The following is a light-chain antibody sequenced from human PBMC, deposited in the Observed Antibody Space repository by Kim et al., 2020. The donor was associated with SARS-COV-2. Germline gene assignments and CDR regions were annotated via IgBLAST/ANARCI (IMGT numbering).Light chain of an antibody. J-gene: IGLJ1*01. Sequence: PVATASITFSGYKLGDKYVSWYQQKPGQSPVVVNYQDNQRPSGIPERFSGSNSGNTATLTISGTQAMDEADYYCQAWDSSTHNYVFGAGTKVTVL. CDR2: QDN. V-gene: IGLV3-1*01. CDR3: QAWDSSTHNYV. CDR1: KLGDKY.